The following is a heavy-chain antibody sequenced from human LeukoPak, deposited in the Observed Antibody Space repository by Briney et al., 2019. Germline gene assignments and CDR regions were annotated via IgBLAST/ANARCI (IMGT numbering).Heavy chain of an antibody. J-gene: IGHJ1*01. CDR1: GFTFSSYA. V-gene: IGHV3-23*01. D-gene: IGHD3-22*01. CDR2: ISGSGGST. Sequence: PGGSLRLSCAVSGFTFSSYAMSWVRQAPGKGLEWVSAISGSGGSTYYADSVKGRFTISRDNSKNTLYLRMNSLRAEDTAVYYCAPQRDYYDSSGIQHWGQGTLVTVSS. CDR3: APQRDYYDSSGIQH.